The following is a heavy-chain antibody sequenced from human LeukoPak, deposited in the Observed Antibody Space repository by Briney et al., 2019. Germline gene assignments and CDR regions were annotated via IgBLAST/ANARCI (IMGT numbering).Heavy chain of an antibody. CDR3: ARDLGGPDY. J-gene: IGHJ4*02. D-gene: IGHD3-16*01. Sequence: GGSLRLSCATSGFTFSRYAMNWIRQAPGKGLEWVSFISSDTPNKNYADSVKGRFTISRDNAKNSVYLQLNSLRAEDTAMYYYARDLGGPDYWGQGTLVTVSS. V-gene: IGHV3-21*01. CDR2: ISSDTPNK. CDR1: GFTFSRYA.